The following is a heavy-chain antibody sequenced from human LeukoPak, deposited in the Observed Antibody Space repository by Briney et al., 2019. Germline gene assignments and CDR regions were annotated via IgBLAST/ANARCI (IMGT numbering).Heavy chain of an antibody. V-gene: IGHV1-69*01. CDR2: ITPIFGTA. D-gene: IGHD6-19*01. J-gene: IGHJ4*02. CDR3: ARDGDSSGLSPFDY. Sequence: SVKVSCKASGGTFSSYAISWVRQAPGQGLEWMGGITPIFGTANYAQKFQGRVTITADESTSTAYMELSSLRSEDTAVYYCARDGDSSGLSPFDYWGQGTLVTVSS. CDR1: GGTFSSYA.